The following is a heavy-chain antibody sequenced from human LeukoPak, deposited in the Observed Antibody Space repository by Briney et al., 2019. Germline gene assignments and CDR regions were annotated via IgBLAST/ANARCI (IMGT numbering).Heavy chain of an antibody. CDR3: ARVRYCSGGSCYRIGGFDP. CDR2: INPNSGGT. J-gene: IGHJ5*02. V-gene: IGHV1-2*02. CDR1: GYTFTGYY. D-gene: IGHD2-15*01. Sequence: GASVKVSCKASGYTFTGYYMHWVRQAPGQGLEWMGWINPNSGGTNYAQKFQGRVTMTRDTSISTAYMELSRLRSDDTAVYYCARVRYCSGGSCYRIGGFDPWGQGTLVTVSS.